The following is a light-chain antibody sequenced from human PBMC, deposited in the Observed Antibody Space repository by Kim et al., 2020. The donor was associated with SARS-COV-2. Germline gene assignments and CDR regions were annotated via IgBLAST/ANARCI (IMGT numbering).Light chain of an antibody. J-gene: IGKJ2*01. V-gene: IGKV3-20*01. CDR1: QSVTSNY. Sequence: EVVLTQSPGTLSLSPGERATLACRASQSVTSNYLAWYQQKPGQAPRLLIYDASSRATGIPDRFSGSGTGTDFTLIISRLEPEDFAVYYCQQYISSPLNFGPGTKLEI. CDR3: QQYISSPLN. CDR2: DAS.